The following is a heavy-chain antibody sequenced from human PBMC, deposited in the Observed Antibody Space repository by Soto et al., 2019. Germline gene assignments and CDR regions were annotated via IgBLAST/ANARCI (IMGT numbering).Heavy chain of an antibody. D-gene: IGHD5-12*01. CDR2: ISTYNGDT. CDR3: AREGVAPYYYYGMDV. V-gene: IGHV1-18*01. Sequence: QVQLVQSGAEVKKPGASVKVSCKASGYTFTRSGISWVRQAPGQGLEWMGWISTYNGDTNYAQTFQGRVTMTTDTSTSKAHMEVRSLRSDDTAVYYCAREGVAPYYYYGMDVWGQGTPVSVSS. CDR1: GYTFTRSG. J-gene: IGHJ6*02.